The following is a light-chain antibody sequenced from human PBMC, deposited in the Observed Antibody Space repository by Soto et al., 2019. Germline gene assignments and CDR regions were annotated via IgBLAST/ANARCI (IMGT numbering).Light chain of an antibody. CDR1: QSISSY. CDR2: AAS. V-gene: IGKV1-9*01. J-gene: IGKJ5*01. Sequence: DIQLTHCQCSLSASVGDRVTITCRASQSISSYLNWYQQKPGKAPKLLIYAASTLQSAVPSRFSGTGSGTDFTLTISSLQPEDFATYYCQLPSNSPINFGQGTRLEIK. CDR3: QLPSNSPIN.